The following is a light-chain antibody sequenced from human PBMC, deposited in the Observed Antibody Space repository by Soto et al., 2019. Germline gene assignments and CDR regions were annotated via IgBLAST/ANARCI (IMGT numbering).Light chain of an antibody. CDR1: QTVTSNY. CDR2: AAP. V-gene: IGKV3-20*01. CDR3: QLYGNSPKP. Sequence: EIVFTQSPGTLSLSPRAIATPSCRARQTVTSNYLARYQQKPGQAPRLLIYAAPTRSTGIPHRFRGSESGTDFTLCISRLQPEDLAVYYFQLYGNSPKPLGQGTKVESK. J-gene: IGKJ1*01.